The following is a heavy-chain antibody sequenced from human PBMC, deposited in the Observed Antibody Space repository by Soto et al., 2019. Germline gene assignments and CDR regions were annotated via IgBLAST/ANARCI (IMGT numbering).Heavy chain of an antibody. Sequence: GGSLRLSCAASGFTFSSYAMSWVRQAPGKGLEWVSAISGSGGSTYYADSVKGRFTISRDNSKNTLYLQMNSLRAEDTAVYYCAKGAGYCSSTSCLKRGHNWFDPWGQGTLVTVSS. V-gene: IGHV3-23*01. D-gene: IGHD2-2*01. CDR1: GFTFSSYA. J-gene: IGHJ5*02. CDR2: ISGSGGST. CDR3: AKGAGYCSSTSCLKRGHNWFDP.